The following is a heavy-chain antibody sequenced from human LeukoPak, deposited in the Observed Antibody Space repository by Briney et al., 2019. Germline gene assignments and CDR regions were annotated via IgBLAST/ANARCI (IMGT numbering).Heavy chain of an antibody. CDR1: GFTFSDYY. D-gene: IGHD3-10*01. J-gene: IGHJ6*02. Sequence: GGSLRLSCAASGFTFSDYYMSWVRQAPGKGLEYVSAISSNGGSTYYANSVKGRFTISRDNSKNTLYLQMGSLRAEDMAVYYCARAYYFGTVMDVWGQGTTVTVSS. V-gene: IGHV3-64*01. CDR3: ARAYYFGTVMDV. CDR2: ISSNGGST.